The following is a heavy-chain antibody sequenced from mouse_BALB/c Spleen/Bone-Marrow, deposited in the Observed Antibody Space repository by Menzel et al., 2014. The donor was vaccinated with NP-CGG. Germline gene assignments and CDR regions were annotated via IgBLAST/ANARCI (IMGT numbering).Heavy chain of an antibody. CDR1: GYAFSSSW. V-gene: IGHV1-82*01. D-gene: IGHD2-1*01. CDR2: IYPGDGDI. J-gene: IGHJ2*01. Sequence: QVQLQQSGPELVKPGASVKISCKASGYAFSSSWMNWVKQRPGQGLEWIGRIYPGDGDINYNGNFKGKATLTADKSSSTAYMQLSGLTSVDSAVYFCVRGGNYRFDYWGQGTTLTVSS. CDR3: VRGGNYRFDY.